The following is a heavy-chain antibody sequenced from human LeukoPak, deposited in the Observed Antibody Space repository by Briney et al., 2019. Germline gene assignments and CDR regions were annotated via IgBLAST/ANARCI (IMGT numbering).Heavy chain of an antibody. Sequence: GGSLRLSCAASGFTFDDYAMHWVRQAPGKGLEWVSGISWNSGSIGYADSVKGRFTISRDNAKNSLYLQMNSLRAEDTAVYYCARETCTTCYTYSYNYYMDVWGKGTTVTVSS. J-gene: IGHJ6*03. CDR1: GFTFDDYA. D-gene: IGHD2-2*01. V-gene: IGHV3-9*01. CDR2: ISWNSGSI. CDR3: ARETCTTCYTYSYNYYMDV.